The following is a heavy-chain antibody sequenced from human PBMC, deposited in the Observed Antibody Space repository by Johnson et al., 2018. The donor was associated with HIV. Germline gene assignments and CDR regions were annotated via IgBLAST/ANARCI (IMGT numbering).Heavy chain of an antibody. CDR1: GFTFSSYA. V-gene: IGHV3-NL1*01. CDR3: ARVARHDGWWFDAFDI. D-gene: IGHD2-15*01. CDR2: ISWDGGST. J-gene: IGHJ3*02. Sequence: QMLLVESGGGVVQPGRSLRLSCAASGFTFSSYAMHWVRQAPGKGLEWVSLISWDGGSTYYADSVKGRFTISRDNSKNTLYLQMNSLRAEDTAVYYCARVARHDGWWFDAFDIWGQGTMVTVSS.